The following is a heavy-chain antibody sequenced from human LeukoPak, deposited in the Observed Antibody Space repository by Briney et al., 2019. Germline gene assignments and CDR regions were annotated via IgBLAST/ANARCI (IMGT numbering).Heavy chain of an antibody. V-gene: IGHV3-23*01. J-gene: IGHJ3*02. CDR3: ATLSGSYGDAFDI. D-gene: IGHD1-26*01. CDR2: ISGSGGST. Sequence: GGSLRLSCAASGFTFSSYAMSWVRQAPGKGLEWVSAISGSGGSTYYADSVKGRFTIPRDNSKNTLYLQMNSLRAEDTAVYYCATLSGSYGDAFDIWGQGTMATVSS. CDR1: GFTFSSYA.